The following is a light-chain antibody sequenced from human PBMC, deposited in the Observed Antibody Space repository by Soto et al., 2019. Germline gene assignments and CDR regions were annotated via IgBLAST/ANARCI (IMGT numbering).Light chain of an antibody. Sequence: EIVLTQSPGTLSLSPGERATLSCRASQSVTSNYLAWYQLKPGQAPRLLIHGASSRATGIPDRFSGSGSGTDFTLTISSLDTEDFEVYFCQQYGYSPRTFGQGTKV. J-gene: IGKJ1*01. CDR3: QQYGYSPRT. CDR2: GAS. CDR1: QSVTSNY. V-gene: IGKV3-20*01.